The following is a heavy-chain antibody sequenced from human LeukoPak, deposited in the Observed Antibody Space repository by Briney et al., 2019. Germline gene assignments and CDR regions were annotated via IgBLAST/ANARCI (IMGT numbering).Heavy chain of an antibody. CDR1: GYSLGKNYY. J-gene: IGHJ4*02. CDR3: ARYDSRGSASTRFDY. V-gene: IGHV4-38-2*01. Sequence: SETLSLTCAVSGYSLGKNYYWGWIRQTPGKGLEWIGRIYGTRSTSYNPSLMNPVTMSVDTSKNHFSLQLTSVTAADTAVYFCARYDSRGSASTRFDYWGQGILVTISS. D-gene: IGHD3-16*01. CDR2: IYGTRST.